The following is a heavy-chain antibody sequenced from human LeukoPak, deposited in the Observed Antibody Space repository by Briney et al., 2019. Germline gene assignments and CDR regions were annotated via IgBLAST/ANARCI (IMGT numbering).Heavy chain of an antibody. Sequence: PGGSLRLSCAASGFTFSSAWMTWVRQTPGKGLEWVGRIKSKTDGGTTDYVAPVKGRFTISRDDSKNTLYLQMNSLKTEDTAVYYCTTKFPASGRYDYWGQGTLVTVSS. D-gene: IGHD1-1*01. CDR2: IKSKTDGGTT. V-gene: IGHV3-15*01. J-gene: IGHJ4*02. CDR3: TTKFPASGRYDY. CDR1: GFTFSSAW.